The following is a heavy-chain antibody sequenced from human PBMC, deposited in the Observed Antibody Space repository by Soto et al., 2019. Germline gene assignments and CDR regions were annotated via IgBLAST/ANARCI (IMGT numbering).Heavy chain of an antibody. CDR1: GGSISSYY. D-gene: IGHD5-18*01. CDR2: IYYSGST. V-gene: IGHV4-59*01. CDR3: ARELWANDAFDI. Sequence: SETLSLTCTVSGGSISSYYWSWIRQPPGKGLEWIGYIYYSGSTNYNPSLKSRVTISVDTSKNQFSLKLSSVTAADTAVYYCARELWANDAFDIWGQGTMVTVSS. J-gene: IGHJ3*02.